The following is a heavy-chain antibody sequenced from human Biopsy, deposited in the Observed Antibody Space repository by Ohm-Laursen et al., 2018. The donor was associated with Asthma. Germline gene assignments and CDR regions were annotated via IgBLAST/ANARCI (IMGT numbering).Heavy chain of an antibody. CDR2: IYSGGTS. D-gene: IGHD6-19*01. J-gene: IGHJ4*02. CDR3: ARGDSSGWSHYYFDY. CDR1: GFTVSRDY. Sequence: GSLRLSCSASGFTVSRDYMFWVRQAPGKGLEWVSAIYSGGTSHTADSVRGRFTISRDFSKNTLHLQMHSLRVEDTAVYYCARGDSSGWSHYYFDYWGQGTLVTVSS. V-gene: IGHV3-53*01.